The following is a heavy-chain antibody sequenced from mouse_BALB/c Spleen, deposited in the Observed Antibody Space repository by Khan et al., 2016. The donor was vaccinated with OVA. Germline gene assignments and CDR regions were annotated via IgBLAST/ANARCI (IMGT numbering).Heavy chain of an antibody. J-gene: IGHJ2*01. CDR1: GFTFSGFG. Sequence: EVELVESGGGLVQTGGSRKLSCAASGFTFSGFGMHWVRQAPEKGLEWVAYISSGSNTIYYADTVKGRVTITRDNPKNTLLLQMTSLRSEDTARYYYARAGYYYFDYGGQGTTLTVSS. CDR3: ARAGYYYFDY. D-gene: IGHD2-3*01. V-gene: IGHV5-17*02. CDR2: ISSGSNTI.